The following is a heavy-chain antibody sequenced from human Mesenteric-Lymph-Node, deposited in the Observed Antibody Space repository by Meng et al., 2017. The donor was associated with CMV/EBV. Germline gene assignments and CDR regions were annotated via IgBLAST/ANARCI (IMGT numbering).Heavy chain of an antibody. CDR1: GFTFSSYW. CDR2: ISWDGGST. CDR3: AKIPTTDGMDV. Sequence: GESLKISCAASGFTFSSYWMHWVRQAPGKGLVWVSLISWDGGSTYYADSVKGRFTIPRDNSKNSLYLQMNSLRAEDTALYYCAKIPTTDGMDVWGQGTTVTVSS. J-gene: IGHJ6*02. V-gene: IGHV3-43D*03. D-gene: IGHD4-17*01.